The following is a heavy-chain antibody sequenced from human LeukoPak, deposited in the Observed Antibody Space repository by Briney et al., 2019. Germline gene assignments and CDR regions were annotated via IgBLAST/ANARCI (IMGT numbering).Heavy chain of an antibody. J-gene: IGHJ4*02. CDR2: INPNTGTT. CDR1: GYIFSNYY. CDR3: ARGGDGAMTYHFDN. D-gene: IGHD1-26*01. V-gene: IGHV1-46*01. Sequence: GASVNVSCKASGYIFSNYYMHWVRLAPGQGLEWMGIINPNTGTTSYAQKFQGRVTMTRDTSTSTVYMELSSLRSEDTAVHYCARGGDGAMTYHFDNWGQGPLVTVSS.